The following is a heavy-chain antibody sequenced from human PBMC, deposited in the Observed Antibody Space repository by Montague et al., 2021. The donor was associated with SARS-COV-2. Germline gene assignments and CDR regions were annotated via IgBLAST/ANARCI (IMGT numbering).Heavy chain of an antibody. CDR2: TYYRSKWYN. V-gene: IGHV6-1*01. CDR1: GDSVSSNSAA. J-gene: IGHJ6*02. D-gene: IGHD3-3*01. Sequence: CAISGDSVSSNSAAWNWIRQSPSRGLEWLGRTYYRSKWYNDYAVSVKXRITINPDTSKNQFSLKLSSVTAADTAVYYCARGPGVVIILAIYYYYGMDVWGQGTTVIVSS. CDR3: ARGPGVVIILAIYYYYGMDV.